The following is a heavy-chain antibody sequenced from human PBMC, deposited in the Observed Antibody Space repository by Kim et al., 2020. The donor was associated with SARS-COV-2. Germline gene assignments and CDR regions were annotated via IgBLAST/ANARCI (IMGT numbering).Heavy chain of an antibody. D-gene: IGHD1-1*01. CDR2: YGGPT. CDR3: VREPHFDY. V-gene: IGHV3-15*01. Sequence: YGGPTDYAAPVKGRVTISRDGSKNTLYLQENSLSIEDTAFYYCVREPHFDYWGQGTLVTVSS. J-gene: IGHJ4*02.